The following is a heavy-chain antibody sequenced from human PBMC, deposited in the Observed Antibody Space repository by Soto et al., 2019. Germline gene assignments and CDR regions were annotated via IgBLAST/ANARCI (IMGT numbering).Heavy chain of an antibody. D-gene: IGHD3-10*01. J-gene: IGHJ5*01. V-gene: IGHV4-59*01. Sequence: QVQLQESGPGLVRPSETLSLTCTVSGGSISGYYWSWIRQPPGKGLEWIGYIYYSGTTSYNPSLNRRVTMSVDTSKHPFSLKVNSVTAADTAVYYCARESYYGSGATVVASWGQGPLVSVSS. CDR1: GGSISGYY. CDR2: IYYSGTT. CDR3: ARESYYGSGATVVAS.